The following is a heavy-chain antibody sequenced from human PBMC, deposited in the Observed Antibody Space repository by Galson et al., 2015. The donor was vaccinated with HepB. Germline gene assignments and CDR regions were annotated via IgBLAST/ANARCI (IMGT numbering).Heavy chain of an antibody. CDR3: ARDGYYCDSSGYYSARLFDY. CDR2: IIPIFGTA. J-gene: IGHJ4*02. CDR1: GGTFSSYA. D-gene: IGHD3-22*01. V-gene: IGHV1-69*13. Sequence: SVKVSCKASGGTFSSYAISWVRQAPGQGLEWMGGIIPIFGTANYAQKFQGRVTITADESTSTAYMELSSLRSEDTAVYYCARDGYYCDSSGYYSARLFDYWGQGTLVTVSS.